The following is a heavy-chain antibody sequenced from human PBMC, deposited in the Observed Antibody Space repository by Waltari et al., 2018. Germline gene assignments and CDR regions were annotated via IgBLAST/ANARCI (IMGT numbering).Heavy chain of an antibody. J-gene: IGHJ6*03. V-gene: IGHV4-4*07. CDR2: IYTSGST. CDR1: GGSISSYY. Sequence: QVQLQESGPGLVKPSETLSLTCTVSGGSISSYYWSWIRQPAGKGLEWIGRIYTSGSTNYNPSLKSRVTMSVDTSKNQFSLKLSSVTAADTAVYYCARDYYGSGSYYNPGGYYYYYMDVWGKGTTVTVSS. CDR3: ARDYYGSGSYYNPGGYYYYYMDV. D-gene: IGHD3-10*01.